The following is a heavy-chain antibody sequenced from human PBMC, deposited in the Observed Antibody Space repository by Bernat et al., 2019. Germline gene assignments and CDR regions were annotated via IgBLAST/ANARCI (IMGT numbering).Heavy chain of an antibody. CDR2: IDSDGRST. Sequence: EMQLVESGGGLVQPGGSLRLSCAAPGFTFSNFWMHWVRQAPGKGLVWVARIDSDGRSTTYADSVKGRFTISRDNAKNTLYLQMNSLRDEDTAVYYCARVGGRDGFDIWGQGTMVIVSS. V-gene: IGHV3-74*01. J-gene: IGHJ3*02. D-gene: IGHD3-16*01. CDR1: GFTFSNFW. CDR3: ARVGGRDGFDI.